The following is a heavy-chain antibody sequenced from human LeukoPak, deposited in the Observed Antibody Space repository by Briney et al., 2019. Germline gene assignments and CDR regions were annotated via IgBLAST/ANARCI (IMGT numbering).Heavy chain of an antibody. Sequence: GGSLRLSCAASGFTFSSHEMNWVRQAPGKGLELVSSISSSSSYIYYADSVKGRFTMSRDNAKNSLYLQMNSLRAEDTAVYYCARAPPSDYGDYGEVGYYYYGMDVWGQGTTVTVSS. J-gene: IGHJ6*02. CDR1: GFTFSSHE. V-gene: IGHV3-21*01. CDR2: ISSSSSYI. D-gene: IGHD4-17*01. CDR3: ARAPPSDYGDYGEVGYYYYGMDV.